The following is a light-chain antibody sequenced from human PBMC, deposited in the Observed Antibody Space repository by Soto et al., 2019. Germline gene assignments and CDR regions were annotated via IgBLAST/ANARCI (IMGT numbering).Light chain of an antibody. V-gene: IGKV3-11*01. Sequence: ESVLTQSPATLSLSPGERATLSCRVSQSISSSLAWYQQKPGQAPRLLIYDASNRATGIPARFSGSGSGTDFTLTISSLEPEDFAVYYCQQRSNWPRTFGQGTKVDIK. CDR3: QQRSNWPRT. J-gene: IGKJ1*01. CDR2: DAS. CDR1: QSISSS.